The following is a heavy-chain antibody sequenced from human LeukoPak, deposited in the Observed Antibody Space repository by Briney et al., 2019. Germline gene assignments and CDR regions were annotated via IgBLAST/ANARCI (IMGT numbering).Heavy chain of an antibody. CDR1: GSTISGYY. V-gene: IGHV3-74*03. D-gene: IGHD6-19*01. CDR3: LMYTSGWD. CDR2: INSDGSST. J-gene: IGHJ4*02. Sequence: PGGSLRLSCAVSGSTISGYYMHWIRQAPGKGLVWVSRINSDGSSTTYADSVKGRFAISRDNAKNILYLQTDSLRAEDTAMYYCLMYTSGWDWGQGTLVTVSS.